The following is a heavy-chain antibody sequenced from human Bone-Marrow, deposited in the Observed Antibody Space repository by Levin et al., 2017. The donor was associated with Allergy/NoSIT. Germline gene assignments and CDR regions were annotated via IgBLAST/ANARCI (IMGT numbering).Heavy chain of an antibody. Sequence: GGSLRLSCAASGFIFSDYWMHWVRQAPGKGLVWVSDIVHDGIGTKYADSVKGRFTISRDNAKNTLYLQMNSLTIEDTAVYYCARDVPGINAVDYWGQGTLVTVSS. J-gene: IGHJ4*02. V-gene: IGHV3-74*03. CDR2: IVHDGIGT. D-gene: IGHD2-2*01. CDR1: GFIFSDYW. CDR3: ARDVPGINAVDY.